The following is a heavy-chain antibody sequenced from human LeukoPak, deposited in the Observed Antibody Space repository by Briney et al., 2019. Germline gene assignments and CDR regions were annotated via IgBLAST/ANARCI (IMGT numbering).Heavy chain of an antibody. V-gene: IGHV3-33*01. Sequence: PGGSLRLSCAASGFTFSSYGMHWVRQAPGKGLEWVAVIWYDGSNKYYADSVKGRFNISRDNSKNTLYLQMHSLRAEDTAVYYCARTRYDSSGYYFDYWGQGTLVTVSS. CDR1: GFTFSSYG. J-gene: IGHJ4*02. D-gene: IGHD3-22*01. CDR2: IWYDGSNK. CDR3: ARTRYDSSGYYFDY.